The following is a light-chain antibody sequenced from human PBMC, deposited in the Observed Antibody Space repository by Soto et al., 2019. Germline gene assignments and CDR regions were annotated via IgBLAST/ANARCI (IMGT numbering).Light chain of an antibody. CDR3: CSHAGSYSFV. V-gene: IGLV2-11*01. Sequence: QSALTQPRSVSGSPGQSVTISCTGTSSDVGGYNSVSWYQQHPGKAPKLMIYDVTKRPSGVPDRFSGSKSGNTASLTISGIQAEDEADYYCCSHAGSYSFVFGTGTKVTVL. CDR2: DVT. J-gene: IGLJ1*01. CDR1: SSDVGGYNS.